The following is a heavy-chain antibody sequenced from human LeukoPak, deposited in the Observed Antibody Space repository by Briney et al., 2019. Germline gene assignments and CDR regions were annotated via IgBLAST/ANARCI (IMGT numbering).Heavy chain of an antibody. CDR1: GFTFSSYA. CDR2: ISGSGGST. CDR3: ANHHTVTTSELDY. Sequence: GGSLILPCAASGFTFSSYAMSSARQAPGKGLEWVSAISGSGGSTYYADSVKGRFTISRDNSTNTLYLQMTSLRAEDTAVYYCANHHTVTTSELDYWGRGTLVTVSS. D-gene: IGHD4-11*01. V-gene: IGHV3-23*01. J-gene: IGHJ4*02.